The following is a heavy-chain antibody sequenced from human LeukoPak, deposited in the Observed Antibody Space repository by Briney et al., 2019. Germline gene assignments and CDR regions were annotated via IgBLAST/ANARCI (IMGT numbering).Heavy chain of an antibody. D-gene: IGHD3-16*02. CDR3: ASHTFIYYFDC. CDR1: GGSISSGDYY. CDR2: IYYSGST. Sequence: SETLSLTCTVSGGSISSGDYYWSWIRQPPGKGLEWIGYIYYSGSTYYNPSLKSRVTISVDTSKNQFSLKLSSVTAADTAVYYCASHTFIYYFDCWGQGTLVTVSS. J-gene: IGHJ4*02. V-gene: IGHV4-30-4*01.